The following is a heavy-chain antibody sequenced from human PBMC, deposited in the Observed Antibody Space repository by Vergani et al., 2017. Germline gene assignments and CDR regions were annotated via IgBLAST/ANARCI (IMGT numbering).Heavy chain of an antibody. D-gene: IGHD3-3*01. CDR1: GGSISSYY. J-gene: IGHJ6*02. CDR2: IYYSGST. V-gene: IGHV4-59*01. Sequence: QVQLQESGPGLVKPSETLSLTCTVSGGSISSYYWSWIRQPPGKGLEWIGYIYYSGSTNYNPSLKSRVTISVDTSKNQFSLKLSSVTAADTAVYYCARETRSGYYPSYYYGMDVWGQGTTVTVSS. CDR3: ARETRSGYYPSYYYGMDV.